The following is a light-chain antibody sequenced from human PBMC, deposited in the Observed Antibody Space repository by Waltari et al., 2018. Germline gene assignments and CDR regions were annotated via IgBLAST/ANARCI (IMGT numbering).Light chain of an antibody. J-gene: IGLJ1*01. CDR3: SSYTSNGTLV. CDR2: GVN. CDR1: GSDVGAYNY. Sequence: QSALTQPASVSGSPGQSITISCIGTGSDVGAYNYVPWHQQLPGKAPKVMIYGVNNRPSGVSNLFSGSKSGNTASLIISGLQADDEADYYCSSYTSNGTLVFGTGTKVTVV. V-gene: IGLV2-14*01.